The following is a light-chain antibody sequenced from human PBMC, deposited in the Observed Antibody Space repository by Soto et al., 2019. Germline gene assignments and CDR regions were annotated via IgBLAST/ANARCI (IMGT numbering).Light chain of an antibody. CDR1: SSNIGAGYD. CDR2: GNS. CDR3: QSYDSSLSVV. Sequence: QSVLTQPPSVSGAPWRRVTISCTGSSSNIGAGYDVHWYQQLPGTAPKLLIYGNSNRPSGVPDRFSGSKSGTSASLAITGLQAEDEADYYCQSYDSSLSVVFGGGTKLTVL. V-gene: IGLV1-40*01. J-gene: IGLJ2*01.